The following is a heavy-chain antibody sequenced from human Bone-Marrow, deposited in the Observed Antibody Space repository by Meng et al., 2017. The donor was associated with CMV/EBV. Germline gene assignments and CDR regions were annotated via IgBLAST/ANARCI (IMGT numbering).Heavy chain of an antibody. Sequence: SGPTLVKPTQTLTLTCTFSGFSLSTSGVGVGWIRQPPGKALEWLALIYWNDDKRYSPSLKSRLTITKDTSKNQVVLTMTNMDPVDTATYYCARTSQLYSSSWYFDYWGQGTLVTVSS. CDR3: ARTSQLYSSSWYFDY. CDR1: GFSLSTSGVG. D-gene: IGHD6-13*01. CDR2: IYWNDDK. J-gene: IGHJ4*02. V-gene: IGHV2-5*01.